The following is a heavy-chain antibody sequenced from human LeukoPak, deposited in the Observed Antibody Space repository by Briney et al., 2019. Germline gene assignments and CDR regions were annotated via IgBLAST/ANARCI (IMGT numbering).Heavy chain of an antibody. J-gene: IGHJ4*02. Sequence: ASVTVSCKASGGTFSSYAISWVRHAPGQGLEWMGRIIPILGVANYAQKFQGRVTITADKSTSTAYMELSSLRSEDTAVYYCAREGICSGGSCYFDWGQGTLVTVSS. D-gene: IGHD2-15*01. CDR2: IIPILGVA. CDR3: AREGICSGGSCYFD. V-gene: IGHV1-69*04. CDR1: GGTFSSYA.